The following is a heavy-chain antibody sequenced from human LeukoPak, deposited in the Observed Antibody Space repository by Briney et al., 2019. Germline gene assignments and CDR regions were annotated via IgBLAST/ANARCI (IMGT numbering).Heavy chain of an antibody. CDR1: GYTFTSYY. D-gene: IGHD3-10*01. J-gene: IGHJ4*02. CDR2: INPSGDNT. V-gene: IGHV1-46*01. Sequence: ASVKVSCKASGYTFTSYYMYWVRQAPGQGLEWMGIINPSGDNTNYAQKLQGRVTMTADTSTSTAYMELRSLRSDDTAVYYCAIVLPYFGYWGQGTLLTVSS. CDR3: AIVLPYFGY.